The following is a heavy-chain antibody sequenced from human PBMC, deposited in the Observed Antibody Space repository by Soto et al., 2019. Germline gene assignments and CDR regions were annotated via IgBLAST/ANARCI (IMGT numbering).Heavy chain of an antibody. V-gene: IGHV3-72*01. Sequence: PGGSLRLSCAASGFRFSDHHMDWVRPDPGKGLEWVGRCRKKANSYTAEYAASVKGRFTISRDDAQNSLYLQMNSLKTEDTAVYFCARVATSWSFDYWGQGALVTVSS. D-gene: IGHD5-12*01. CDR1: GFRFSDHH. CDR3: ARVATSWSFDY. CDR2: CRKKANSYTA. J-gene: IGHJ4*02.